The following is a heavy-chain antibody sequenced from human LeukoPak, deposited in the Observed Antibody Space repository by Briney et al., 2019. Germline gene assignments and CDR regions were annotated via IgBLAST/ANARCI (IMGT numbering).Heavy chain of an antibody. J-gene: IGHJ6*04. D-gene: IGHD3-10*01. CDR2: INPSGGST. Sequence: GASVKVSCKASGYTYTSYYMHWVRQAPGQGLEWMGIINPSGGSTSYAQKFQGRVTMTRDTSTSTVYMELSSLRSEDTAVYYCARDHTKGPMADVWGKGTTVTVSS. CDR1: GYTYTSYY. CDR3: ARDHTKGPMADV. V-gene: IGHV1-46*03.